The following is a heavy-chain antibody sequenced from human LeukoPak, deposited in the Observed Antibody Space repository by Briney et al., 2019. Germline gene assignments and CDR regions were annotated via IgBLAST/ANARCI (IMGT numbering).Heavy chain of an antibody. D-gene: IGHD2-15*01. J-gene: IGHJ6*03. CDR2: INHSGST. Sequence: PSETLSLTCAVYGGSFSGYYWSWIRQPPGKGLEWIGEINHSGSTNYNPSLKSRVTISVDTSKNQFSLKLSPVTAADTAVYYCARGVADYYYYMDVWGKGTTVTVSS. V-gene: IGHV4-34*01. CDR1: GGSFSGYY. CDR3: ARGVADYYYYMDV.